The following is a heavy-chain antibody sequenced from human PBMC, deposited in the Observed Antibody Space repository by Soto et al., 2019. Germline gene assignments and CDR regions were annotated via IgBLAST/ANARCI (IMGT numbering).Heavy chain of an antibody. D-gene: IGHD6-6*01. CDR1: GYTFTTYA. Sequence: QVQLVQSGAEVKKPGASVKLSCKASGYTFTTYAISWVRQAPGQGLEGMGWLRTYDGHTDYAQNLQGRVTMTTDTPTNTAYMELRSLRYDDTAVSYCARDRLHTSSSITFDYWGQGALVTVSS. CDR2: LRTYDGHT. J-gene: IGHJ4*02. V-gene: IGHV1-18*01. CDR3: ARDRLHTSSSITFDY.